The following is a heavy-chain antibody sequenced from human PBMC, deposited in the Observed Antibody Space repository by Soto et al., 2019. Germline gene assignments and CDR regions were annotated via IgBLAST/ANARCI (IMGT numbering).Heavy chain of an antibody. CDR1: GFTFSSYS. D-gene: IGHD7-27*01. CDR3: ARDPLLLTGDSYYYYGMDV. V-gene: IGHV3-21*06. CDR2: ISSSSYI. J-gene: IGHJ6*02. Sequence: GGSLRLSCAASGFTFSSYSMNWVRQAPGKGLEWVSSISSSSYIYYADSVKGRFTMPRDNAKNLVYLQMNSLRAEDTAVYYCARDPLLLTGDSYYYYGMDVWGQGTTVTVSS.